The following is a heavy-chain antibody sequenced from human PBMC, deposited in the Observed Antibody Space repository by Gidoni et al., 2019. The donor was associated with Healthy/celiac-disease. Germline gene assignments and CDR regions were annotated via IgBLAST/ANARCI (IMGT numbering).Heavy chain of an antibody. J-gene: IGHJ4*02. Sequence: EVQLLESVGGLVQPGGSLRLSCAASGFTFSSYALSWVRQAPGKGLEWVSAISGSGGSTYYADSVKGRFTISRDNSKNTLYLQMNSLRAEDTAVYYCAREFMVRGVIIIDYWGQGTLVTVSS. V-gene: IGHV3-23*01. D-gene: IGHD3-10*01. CDR3: AREFMVRGVIIIDY. CDR1: GFTFSSYA. CDR2: ISGSGGST.